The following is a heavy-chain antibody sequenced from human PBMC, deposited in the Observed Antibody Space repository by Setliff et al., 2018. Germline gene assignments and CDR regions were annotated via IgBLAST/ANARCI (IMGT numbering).Heavy chain of an antibody. CDR3: ARGYYNFLSGYYTPYYFDY. D-gene: IGHD3-3*01. J-gene: IGHJ4*02. Sequence: SETLSLTCIVSGDSIGSNKNYWGWIRQPPGKGLEYIGSIYYSGNTYYNASLRSRVTLSVDTSKNQFSLKLSSVTAADTAVYFCARGYYNFLSGYYTPYYFDYWGQGTLVTVSS. V-gene: IGHV4-39*07. CDR1: GDSIGSNKNY. CDR2: IYYSGNT.